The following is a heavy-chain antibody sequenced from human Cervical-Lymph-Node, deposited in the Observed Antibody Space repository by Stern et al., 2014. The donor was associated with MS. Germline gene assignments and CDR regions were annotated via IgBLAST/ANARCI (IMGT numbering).Heavy chain of an antibody. J-gene: IGHJ6*02. V-gene: IGHV3-23*04. CDR1: GFTFSSYA. CDR2: ISGSGGST. CDR3: ASDYGSAKRSPLYYYGMDV. D-gene: IGHD3-10*01. Sequence: EVQLVESGGGLVQPGGSLRLSCAASGFTFSSYAMSWVRQAPGKGLEWVSAISGSGGSTYYADSVKGRFTISRDNSKNTLYLQMNSLRAEDTAVYYCASDYGSAKRSPLYYYGMDVWGQGTTVTVSS.